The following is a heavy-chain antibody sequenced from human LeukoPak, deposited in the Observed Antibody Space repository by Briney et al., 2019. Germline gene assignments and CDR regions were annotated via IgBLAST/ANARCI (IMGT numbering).Heavy chain of an antibody. D-gene: IGHD4-11*01. J-gene: IGHJ3*02. CDR2: INPNSGGT. V-gene: IGHV1-2*02. Sequence: ASVKVSCKASGYTFTGYYLHWVRQAPGQGLEWMGWINPNSGGTNYAQKFQGRVTMTRDTSIGTAYMELSRLRSDDTAIYYCARDQRLWGNLQRRHAAFDIWGQGTMVTVSS. CDR1: GYTFTGYY. CDR3: ARDQRLWGNLQRRHAAFDI.